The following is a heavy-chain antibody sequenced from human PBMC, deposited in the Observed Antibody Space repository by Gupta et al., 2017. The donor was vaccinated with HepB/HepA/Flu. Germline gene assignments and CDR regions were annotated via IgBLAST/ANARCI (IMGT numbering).Heavy chain of an antibody. V-gene: IGHV3-30*03. CDR2: VSYDGSEK. CDR3: ARGRDSFYMDV. Sequence: QVQLVESGVGVVQPGRSLRLSCVASGFTFDDFGIHWVRQAPGKGLEGVAAVSYDGSEKFYTDSVKGRFTIFRDNSKNTLFLQMGSLRGEDTAVYYCARGRDSFYMDVWGKGTTVIVSS. CDR1: GFTFDDFG. J-gene: IGHJ6*03.